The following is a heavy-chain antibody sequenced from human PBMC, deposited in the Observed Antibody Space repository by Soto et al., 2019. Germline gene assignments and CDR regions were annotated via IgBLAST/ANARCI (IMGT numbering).Heavy chain of an antibody. Sequence: QVLLVESGGGVVQPGMSLRLSCAASGFTFSNYGIHWVRQAPGKGLEWVAIISDDGSSKYYADSVKGRFTISRDNSKNRVYQKINSLRAEDTALFYCAKAPRGLRGSPPSGGQGPLVPVSS. CDR1: GFTFSNYG. V-gene: IGHV3-30*18. J-gene: IGHJ4*02. CDR2: ISDDGSSK. CDR3: AKAPRGLRGSPPS. D-gene: IGHD5-12*01.